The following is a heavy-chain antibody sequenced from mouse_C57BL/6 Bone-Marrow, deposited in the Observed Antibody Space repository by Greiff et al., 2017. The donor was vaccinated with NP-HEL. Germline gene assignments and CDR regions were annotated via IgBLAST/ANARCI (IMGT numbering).Heavy chain of an antibody. CDR1: GFTFSSYG. D-gene: IGHD4-1*01. CDR3: ARTLGRRFAY. Sequence: EVQLVESGGDLVKPGGSLKLSCAASGFTFSSYGMSWVRQTPDKRLEWVATISSGGSYTYYPDSVKGRFTISRDNAKNTLYLQMSSLKSEDTAMYYCARTLGRRFAYWGQGTLVTVSA. V-gene: IGHV5-6*01. J-gene: IGHJ3*01. CDR2: ISSGGSYT.